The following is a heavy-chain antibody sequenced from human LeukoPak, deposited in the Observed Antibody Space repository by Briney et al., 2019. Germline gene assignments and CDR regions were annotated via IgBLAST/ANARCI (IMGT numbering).Heavy chain of an antibody. Sequence: TSETLSLTSTVSGVSISSSSYFWGWIRQPPGKGLERIGNIYYSGSTYYNPSLRGRVTISVETSKNQVSLRLSSVTAADTAVYYCARDLLKRRAGATTGWFDPWGQGTLVTVSS. CDR3: ARDLLKRRAGATTGWFDP. CDR1: GVSISSSSYF. D-gene: IGHD1-26*01. CDR2: IYYSGST. V-gene: IGHV4-39*07. J-gene: IGHJ5*02.